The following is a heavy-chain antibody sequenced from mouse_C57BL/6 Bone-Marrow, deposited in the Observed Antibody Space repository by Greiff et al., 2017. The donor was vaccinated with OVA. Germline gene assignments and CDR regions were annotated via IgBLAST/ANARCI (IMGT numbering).Heavy chain of an antibody. CDR2: IYPGSGST. Sequence: QVQMQQPGAELVKPGASVKMSCKASGYTFTSYWITWVKQRPGQGLEWIGDIYPGSGSTNYNEKFKSKATLTVDTSSSTAYMQLSSLTSEDSAVYYCARRGVTTVVATRGLFDYWGQGTTLTVSS. CDR3: ARRGVTTVVATRGLFDY. D-gene: IGHD1-1*01. J-gene: IGHJ2*01. CDR1: GYTFTSYW. V-gene: IGHV1-55*01.